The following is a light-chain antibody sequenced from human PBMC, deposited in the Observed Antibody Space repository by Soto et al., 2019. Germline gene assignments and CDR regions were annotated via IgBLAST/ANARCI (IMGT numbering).Light chain of an antibody. Sequence: EIVLTQSPATLSVSPGERATLSCRASQSVSSSLAWYQQKPGQPPRLLIYGASTRAPGIPARFSGSGSGTEFTLTISSLQSEDFATYYCHQYNIWPPWTFGQGTKVEIK. J-gene: IGKJ1*01. CDR1: QSVSSS. V-gene: IGKV3-15*01. CDR3: HQYNIWPPWT. CDR2: GAS.